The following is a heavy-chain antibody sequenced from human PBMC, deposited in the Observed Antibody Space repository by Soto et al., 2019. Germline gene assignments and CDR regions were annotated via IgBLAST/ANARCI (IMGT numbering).Heavy chain of an antibody. CDR1: GFTFSDSA. CDR3: AKDQYYDYIWGSLFDY. J-gene: IGHJ4*02. CDR2: ISGSGGST. V-gene: IGHV3-23*01. D-gene: IGHD3-16*01. Sequence: GGSLRLSCAASGFTFSDSAIHWVRQAPGKGLEWVSAISGSGGSTHYADSVKGRFTISRDNSKNTLYLQMNSLRAEDTAVYYCAKDQYYDYIWGSLFDYWGQGTLVTVSS.